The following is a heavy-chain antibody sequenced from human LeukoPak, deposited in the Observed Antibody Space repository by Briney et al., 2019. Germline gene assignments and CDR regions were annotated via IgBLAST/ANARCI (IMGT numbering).Heavy chain of an antibody. CDR1: GFTFSSYG. Sequence: PGRSLRLSCAASGFTFSSYGMHWVRQAPGKGLEWVAVIWYDGSNKYYADSVKGRFTISRDNSKNTLYLQMNSLRAEDTAVYYCARTTDAIKFDYWGQGTLVTVSS. CDR2: IWYDGSNK. J-gene: IGHJ4*02. CDR3: ARTTDAIKFDY. D-gene: IGHD1-1*01. V-gene: IGHV3-33*01.